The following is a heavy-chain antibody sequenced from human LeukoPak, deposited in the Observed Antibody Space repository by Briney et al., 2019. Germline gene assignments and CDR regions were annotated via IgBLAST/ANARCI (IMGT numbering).Heavy chain of an antibody. J-gene: IGHJ5*02. CDR2: ISGSGGGT. Sequence: GGSLRLSCAASGVTFSSYGMSWVRQAPGKGQDWDSGISGSGGGTNYADSVKGRFTISRDNSKNTLYLQMSSLRAEDTAVYYCAKAGGYGSGSYLTWFDPWGQGTLVTVSS. CDR3: AKAGGYGSGSYLTWFDP. V-gene: IGHV3-23*01. D-gene: IGHD3-10*01. CDR1: GVTFSSYG.